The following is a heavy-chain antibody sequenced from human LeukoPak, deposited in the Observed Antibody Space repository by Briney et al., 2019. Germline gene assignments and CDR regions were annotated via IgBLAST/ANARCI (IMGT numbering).Heavy chain of an antibody. CDR2: INHSGST. Sequence: SETLSLTCAVYGGSFSGYYWSWIREPPGKGMEWIGEINHSGSTNYNPSLKSRVTISVDTSKNQFSLKLSSVTAADTAVYYCAREGRYCSSTSCYMDNWFDPWGQGTLVTVSS. D-gene: IGHD2-2*02. CDR1: GGSFSGYY. V-gene: IGHV4-34*01. J-gene: IGHJ5*02. CDR3: AREGRYCSSTSCYMDNWFDP.